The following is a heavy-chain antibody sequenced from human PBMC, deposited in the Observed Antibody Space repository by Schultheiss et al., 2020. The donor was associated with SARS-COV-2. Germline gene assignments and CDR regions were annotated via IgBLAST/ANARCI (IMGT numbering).Heavy chain of an antibody. D-gene: IGHD2-15*01. CDR3: ARALGSAYSYGMDV. Sequence: SETLSLTCAVSGGSISSSNWWSWVRQPPGKGLEWIGEIYHSGSTNYNPSLKSRVTISVDTSKNQFSLKLSSVTAADTAVYYCARALGSAYSYGMDVWGQGTTVTVSS. CDR2: IYHSGST. CDR1: GGSISSSNW. J-gene: IGHJ6*02. V-gene: IGHV4-4*02.